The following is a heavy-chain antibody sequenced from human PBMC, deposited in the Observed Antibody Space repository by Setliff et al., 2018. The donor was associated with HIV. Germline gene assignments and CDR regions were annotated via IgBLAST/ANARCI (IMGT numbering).Heavy chain of an antibody. V-gene: IGHV4-61*02. J-gene: IGHJ4*02. CDR1: GGSISSRSYY. CDR2: IYSNGNT. Sequence: PSETLSLTCTVSGGSISSRSYYWSWLRQPAGKGLEWIGRIYSNGNTDYNPSLKSRVTVSEDTSKNQFSLKVNSVTAADTAMYYCARGRGIAVAGAGFDYWGQGTLVTVSS. CDR3: ARGRGIAVAGAGFDY. D-gene: IGHD6-19*01.